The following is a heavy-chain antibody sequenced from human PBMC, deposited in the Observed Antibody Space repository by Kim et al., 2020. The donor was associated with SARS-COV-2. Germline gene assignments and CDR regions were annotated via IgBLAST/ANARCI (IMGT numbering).Heavy chain of an antibody. Sequence: TQTYAQGFTGRFVFPLDTSVSTAYLQISSLKAEDTAVYYCAREKPPGFDPWGQGTLVTVSS. CDR3: AREKPPGFDP. CDR2: TQ. J-gene: IGHJ5*02. V-gene: IGHV7-4-1*02.